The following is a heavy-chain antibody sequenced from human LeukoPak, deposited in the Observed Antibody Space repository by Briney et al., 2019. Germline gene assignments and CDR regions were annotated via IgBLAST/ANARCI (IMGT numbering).Heavy chain of an antibody. D-gene: IGHD3-22*01. V-gene: IGHV7-4-1*02. J-gene: IGHJ3*02. CDR1: GYTFTSYA. CDR2: INTNTGNP. Sequence: ASVKVSCKASGYTFTSYAMNWVRQAPGQGLEWMGWINTNTGNPTYAQDFTGRFVFSLDTSVSTAYLQISSLKAEDTAVYYCATFPSYRGYSTMIVVGWAFDIWGQGTMVTVSS. CDR3: ATFPSYRGYSTMIVVGWAFDI.